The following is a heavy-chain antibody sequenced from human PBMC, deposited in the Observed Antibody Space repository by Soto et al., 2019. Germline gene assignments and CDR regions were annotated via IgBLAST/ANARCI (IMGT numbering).Heavy chain of an antibody. J-gene: IGHJ5*02. CDR2: IYYSGST. Sequence: QVQLQESGPGLVKPSETLSLTCSVSGDSISSYYWSWIRQPPGKGLEWIGCIYYSGSTNYNPSLKSRVTMSVDTSNNQFSLNLRSVTAADTAVYYCARDDGQVGRFHPWGQGTLVTVSS. CDR3: ARDDGQVGRFHP. CDR1: GDSISSYY. V-gene: IGHV4-59*01.